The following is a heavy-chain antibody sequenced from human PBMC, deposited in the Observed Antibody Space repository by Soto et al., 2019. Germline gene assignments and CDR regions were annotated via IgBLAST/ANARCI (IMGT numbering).Heavy chain of an antibody. V-gene: IGHV4-59*01. CDR3: ARARLSRSWWFDP. CDR1: GGSISSYY. Sequence: SETLSLTXTVSGGSISSYYWSWIRQPPGKGLEWIGYIYYSGSTNYNPSLKSRVTISVDTSKNQFSLKLSSVTAADTAVYYCARARLSRSWWFDPWGQGILVTVSS. D-gene: IGHD3-10*01. J-gene: IGHJ5*02. CDR2: IYYSGST.